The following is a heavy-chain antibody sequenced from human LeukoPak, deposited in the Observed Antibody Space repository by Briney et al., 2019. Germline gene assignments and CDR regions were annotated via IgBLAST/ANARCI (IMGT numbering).Heavy chain of an antibody. D-gene: IGHD4-17*01. J-gene: IGHJ5*02. CDR3: TRDTGTTGEVKFDP. CDR2: INHSGST. Sequence: PSETLSLTCAVYGGSFNGYFWTWIRQPPGKGLEWIGEINHSGSTNYNPSLKSRVTMSVDTSKSQFSLNLMSVTAADTAVYYCTRDTGTTGEVKFDPWGQGTLVTVSS. V-gene: IGHV4-34*01. CDR1: GGSFNGYF.